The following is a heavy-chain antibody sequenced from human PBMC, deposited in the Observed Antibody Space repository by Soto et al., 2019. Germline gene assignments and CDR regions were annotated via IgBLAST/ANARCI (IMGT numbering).Heavy chain of an antibody. CDR1: GFTFSTYA. CDR3: AKNWDTTSSSSSH. J-gene: IGHJ4*02. V-gene: IGHV3-23*01. Sequence: EVQLLESGGGLVQPGGSLRLSCAASGFTFSTYAMSWVRQAPGKGLEWVSAISGTGGSTYYADSVNGRFTISRDNSKNPLYLQMNSPRAEDTAVYYCAKNWDTTSSSSSHWGQGTLVTVSS. D-gene: IGHD6-6*01. CDR2: ISGTGGST.